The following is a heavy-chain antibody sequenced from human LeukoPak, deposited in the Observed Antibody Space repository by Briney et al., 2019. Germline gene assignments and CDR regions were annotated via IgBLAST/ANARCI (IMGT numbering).Heavy chain of an antibody. Sequence: KPSETLSLTCTVSGGSISSGSYYWSWIRQPAGKGLEWIGRIYTSGSTNYNPSLKSRVTISVDTSKNQFSLKLSSVTAADTAVYYCARVGKDPDVWGKGTMVTVSS. CDR2: IYTSGST. CDR3: ARVGKDPDV. V-gene: IGHV4-61*02. J-gene: IGHJ6*04. CDR1: GGSISSGSYY.